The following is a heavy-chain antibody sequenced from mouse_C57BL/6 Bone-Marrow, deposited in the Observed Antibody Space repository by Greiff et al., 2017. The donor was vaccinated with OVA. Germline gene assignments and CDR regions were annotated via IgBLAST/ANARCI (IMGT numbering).Heavy chain of an antibody. D-gene: IGHD6-5*01. Sequence: EVMLVESGGDLVKPGGSLKLSCAASGFTFSSYGMSWVRQTPDKRLEWVATISSGGSYTYYPDSVKGRFTISRDNAKNTLYLQMSSLKSEDTAMYYCARRPYDYYAMDYWGQGTSVTVSS. CDR3: ARRPYDYYAMDY. V-gene: IGHV5-6*02. CDR2: ISSGGSYT. J-gene: IGHJ4*01. CDR1: GFTFSSYG.